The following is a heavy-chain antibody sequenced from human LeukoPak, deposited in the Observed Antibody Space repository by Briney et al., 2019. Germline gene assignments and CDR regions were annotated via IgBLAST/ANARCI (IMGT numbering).Heavy chain of an antibody. CDR2: IWYDENNK. V-gene: IGHV3-33*01. CDR3: AVLSGNYYDSSGPRVDY. Sequence: GGSLRLSCAASGFSFSSYAMHWVRQAPGKGLEWVAVIWYDENNKYYADSVKGRFTISRDNSKNTLYLQMNSLRAEDTAVYYCAVLSGNYYDSSGPRVDYWGQGTLVTASS. J-gene: IGHJ4*02. CDR1: GFSFSSYA. D-gene: IGHD3-22*01.